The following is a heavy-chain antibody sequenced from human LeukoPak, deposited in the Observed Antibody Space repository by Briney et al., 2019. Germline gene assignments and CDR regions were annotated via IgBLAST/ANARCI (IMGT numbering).Heavy chain of an antibody. Sequence: PLGNLSLTRPVSHGSGRRYYWGWGRAAPGEGLEWIGYIYYSGSTNYNPSLKSRVTISIHTSRNQFSLMLSSVTAADTAMCYCARYYDRTGFDYWGQGTLVTVSS. CDR1: HGSGRRYY. J-gene: IGHJ4*02. CDR3: ARYYDRTGFDY. CDR2: IYYSGST. V-gene: IGHV4-59*08. D-gene: IGHD3-16*01.